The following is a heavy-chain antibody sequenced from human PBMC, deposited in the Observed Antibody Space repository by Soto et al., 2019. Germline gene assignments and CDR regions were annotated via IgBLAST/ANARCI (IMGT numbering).Heavy chain of an antibody. CDR2: ISGDGSST. D-gene: IGHD1-7*01. J-gene: IGHJ3*01. CDR1: EFTFSSYW. CDR3: ARSLPGTYGAFDL. V-gene: IGHV3-74*01. Sequence: EVQLVDSGGGLVQPGGSLRLSCAASEFTFSSYWMHWVRQIPGKGLVWVSRISGDGSSTNYADSVKGRFTISRDNAKNTVYLQIDSLRAEDTAVYYCARSLPGTYGAFDLWGQGTMVTVSS.